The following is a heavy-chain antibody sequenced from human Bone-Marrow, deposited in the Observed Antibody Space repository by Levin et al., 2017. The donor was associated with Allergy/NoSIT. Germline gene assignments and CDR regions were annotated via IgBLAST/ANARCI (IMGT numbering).Heavy chain of an antibody. J-gene: IGHJ4*02. D-gene: IGHD3-9*01. CDR2: VYFSGST. CDR1: GDSILSATYY. V-gene: IGHV4-39*02. CDR3: ARVPALRFLDWFLDY. Sequence: SQTLSLTCTVSGDSILSATYYWGWVRQPPGKGLEWIGSVYFSGSTYPSPFLKSRVTMSVDTSRSHFSLNLTSVTAADTAVCYCARVPALRFLDWFLDYWGRGVLVTVSS.